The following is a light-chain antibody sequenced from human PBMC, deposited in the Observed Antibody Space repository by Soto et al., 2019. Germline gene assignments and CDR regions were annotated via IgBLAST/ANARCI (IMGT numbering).Light chain of an antibody. J-gene: IGLJ3*02. CDR3: SSYTTSTPRV. CDR1: SSDVGVYDF. V-gene: IGLV2-14*03. Sequence: QSALTQPASVSGSPGQSITISCTGTSSDVGVYDFVSWYQQHPGKAPKLMIYDVSNRPAGVSNRFSGSKSGNTASLTISGLQAEDEADYYCSSYTTSTPRVFGGGTKLTVL. CDR2: DVS.